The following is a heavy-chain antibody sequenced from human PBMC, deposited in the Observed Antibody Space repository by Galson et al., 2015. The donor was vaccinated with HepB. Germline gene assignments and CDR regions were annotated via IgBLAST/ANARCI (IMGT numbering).Heavy chain of an antibody. CDR1: GGSISSGGSY. J-gene: IGHJ5*02. CDR3: ARYYYDTGGHSNWLDP. V-gene: IGHV4-30-4*01. Sequence: TLSLTCAVSGGSISSGGSYWGWIRQPPGKGLEWIGYIHYSGRTDYNPSLKSRVTISVDTSKNQFSLKLASVTAADTAVYYCARYYYDTGGHSNWLDPWGQGTLVTVSS. CDR2: IHYSGRT. D-gene: IGHD3-22*01.